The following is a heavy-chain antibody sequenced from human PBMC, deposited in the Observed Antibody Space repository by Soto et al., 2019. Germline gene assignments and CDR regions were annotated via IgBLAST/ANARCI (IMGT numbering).Heavy chain of an antibody. D-gene: IGHD4-17*01. CDR1: GFTFSSYG. CDR2: ISYDGSNK. Sequence: SGGSLRLSCAASGFTFSSYGMHWVRQAPGKGLEWVAVISYDGSNKYYADSVKGRFTISRDNSKNTLYLQMNSLRAEDTAVYYCAKEYYGDYYFDYWGQGNLVTVSS. J-gene: IGHJ4*02. CDR3: AKEYYGDYYFDY. V-gene: IGHV3-30*18.